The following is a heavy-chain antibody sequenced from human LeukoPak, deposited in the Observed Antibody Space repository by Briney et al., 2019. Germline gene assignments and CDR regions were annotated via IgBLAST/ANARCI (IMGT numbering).Heavy chain of an antibody. J-gene: IGHJ4*02. V-gene: IGHV4-4*07. CDR3: ARDRGYSYGNFDY. Sequence: SETLSLTCSVSGDSIDGYYWSWIRQPAGKGLEWIGRIYTSGSTNYNPSLKSRVTMSVDTSKNQFSLKLSSVTAADTAVYYCARDRGYSYGNFDYWGQGTLVTVSS. D-gene: IGHD5-18*01. CDR2: IYTSGST. CDR1: GDSIDGYY.